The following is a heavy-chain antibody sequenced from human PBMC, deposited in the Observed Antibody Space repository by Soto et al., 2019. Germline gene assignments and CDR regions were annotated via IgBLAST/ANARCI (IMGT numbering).Heavy chain of an antibody. CDR1: NTSISSSNW. Sequence: QVQLQESGPSLVKPSGTLSLTCVITNTSISSSNWWSWVRQAPGKGLEWVGEIYHTRRTNYAPSLTSRFPMSIDKSNNRFSLRLTSLTAADTAVYYCVRDEAHYDILTGSSLGRAFDIWGQGTMVTVSS. J-gene: IGHJ3*02. CDR2: IYHTRRT. V-gene: IGHV4-4*02. CDR3: VRDEAHYDILTGSSLGRAFDI. D-gene: IGHD3-9*01.